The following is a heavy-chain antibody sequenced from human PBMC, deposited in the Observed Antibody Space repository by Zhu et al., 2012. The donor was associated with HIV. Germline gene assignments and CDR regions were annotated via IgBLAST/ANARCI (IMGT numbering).Heavy chain of an antibody. CDR1: GYSISSGYY. J-gene: IGHJ2*01. V-gene: IGHV4-38-2*01. D-gene: IGHD2-2*01. CDR2: IYHSGST. Sequence: QVQLQESGPGLVKPSETLSLTCAVSGYSISSGYYWGWIRQPPGKGLEWIGSIYHSGSTYYNPSLKSRVTISVDTSKNQFSLKLSSVTAADTAVYYCARALSGQNANYWYFDLWGRGTLVTVSS. CDR3: ARALSGQNANYWYFDL.